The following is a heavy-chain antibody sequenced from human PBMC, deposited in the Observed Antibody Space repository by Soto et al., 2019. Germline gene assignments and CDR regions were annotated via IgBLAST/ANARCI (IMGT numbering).Heavy chain of an antibody. D-gene: IGHD6-13*01. CDR3: ARDHGGSTWFVGVYYFFGMDV. J-gene: IGHJ6*02. V-gene: IGHV3-48*02. Sequence: PGGSLRLSCAAPGFIFSNYTMTWVRPAPGRGLEFVSHISSSGGAIFYAESVKGRFTVSRDNAKNSLYLQMNSLRDEDTAVYFCARDHGGSTWFVGVYYFFGMDVWGQGTAVTVSS. CDR2: ISSSGGAI. CDR1: GFIFSNYT.